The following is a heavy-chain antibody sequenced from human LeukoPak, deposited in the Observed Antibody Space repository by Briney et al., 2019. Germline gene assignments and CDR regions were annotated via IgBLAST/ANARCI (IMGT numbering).Heavy chain of an antibody. D-gene: IGHD3-3*01. J-gene: IGHJ6*03. Sequence: ASVTVSCKASGHTANTYGFSWIRQAPGQGLEWIGWIFSYTGQTKFIDKLQGRVTMTTDTSKTIAFLELRSLRSDDTAVYFCASVAKGRFFFYYMDVWGEGTAVTVS. CDR3: ASVAKGRFFFYYMDV. V-gene: IGHV1-18*01. CDR2: IFSYTGQT. CDR1: GHTANTYG.